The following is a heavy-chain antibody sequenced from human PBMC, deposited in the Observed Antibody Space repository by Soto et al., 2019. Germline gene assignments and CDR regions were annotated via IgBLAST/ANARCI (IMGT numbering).Heavy chain of an antibody. CDR1: GFPFSHAW. J-gene: IGHJ4*02. V-gene: IGHV3-15*07. D-gene: IGHD5-12*01. Sequence: VGSLRLSCATSGFPFSHAWMNWVRQVPGRGLEWVGLIKSKAEGGATDYAAPAKGRFTISRDDSKSAVFLQMDSLKTEDTAVYYCAAETTYSGYAPLPTWGQGALVTVSS. CDR2: IKSKAEGGAT. CDR3: AAETTYSGYAPLPT.